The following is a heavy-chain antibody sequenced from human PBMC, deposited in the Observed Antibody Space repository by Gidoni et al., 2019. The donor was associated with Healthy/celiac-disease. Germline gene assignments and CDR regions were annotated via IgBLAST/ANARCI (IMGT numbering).Heavy chain of an antibody. CDR2: ISGSGGST. CDR1: GFTFSSYA. Sequence: EVQLLESGGGLVQPGGSLRLSCAASGFTFSSYAMSWVRQAPGKGLEWVSAISGSGGSTYYADSVKGRFTISRDNSKNTLYLQMNSLRAEDTAVYYCAKGEVGSSWSSYWYFDLWGRGTLVTVSS. V-gene: IGHV3-23*01. CDR3: AKGEVGSSWSSYWYFDL. J-gene: IGHJ2*01. D-gene: IGHD6-13*01.